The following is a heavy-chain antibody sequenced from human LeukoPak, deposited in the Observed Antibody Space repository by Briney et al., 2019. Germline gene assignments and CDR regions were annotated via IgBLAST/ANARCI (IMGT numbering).Heavy chain of an antibody. CDR3: ARGRYYDGNWFDP. CDR1: GYTFTGYY. J-gene: IGHJ5*02. D-gene: IGHD3-3*01. Sequence: GASVKVSCKASGYTFTGYYMHWVRQAPGQGLEWMGWINPNSGGTNYAQKFQGRVTMTRNTSISTAYMELSSLRSEDTAVYYCARGRYYDGNWFDPWGQGTLVTVSS. V-gene: IGHV1-2*02. CDR2: INPNSGGT.